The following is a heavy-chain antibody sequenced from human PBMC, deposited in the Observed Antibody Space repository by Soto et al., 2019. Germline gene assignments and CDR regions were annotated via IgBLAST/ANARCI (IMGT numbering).Heavy chain of an antibody. CDR1: GGSISSGGYS. D-gene: IGHD4-4*01. CDR2: IFHSGST. Sequence: SETLSLTCAVSGGSISSGGYSWSWLRQPPGKGLEWIGYIFHSGSTYYNPSLKSRVTISVDTSKNQFSLNLSSVTAADTADYYCARGHLPGGNSFYFDYWGQGSRVTVSS. J-gene: IGHJ4*02. CDR3: ARGHLPGGNSFYFDY. V-gene: IGHV4-30-2*01.